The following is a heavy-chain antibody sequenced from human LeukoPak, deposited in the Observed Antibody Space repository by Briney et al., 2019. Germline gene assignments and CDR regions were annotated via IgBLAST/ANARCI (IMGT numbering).Heavy chain of an antibody. Sequence: GASVKVSCKASGYTFTGYYMHWVRQAPGQGLEWMGWINPNSGGTNYAQKFQGWVTMTRDTSISTAYMELSRLRSDDTAVYYCARDRAVVVAGIYYYYGMDVWGQGTTVTVSS. CDR1: GYTFTGYY. V-gene: IGHV1-2*04. D-gene: IGHD2-15*01. J-gene: IGHJ6*02. CDR3: ARDRAVVVAGIYYYYGMDV. CDR2: INPNSGGT.